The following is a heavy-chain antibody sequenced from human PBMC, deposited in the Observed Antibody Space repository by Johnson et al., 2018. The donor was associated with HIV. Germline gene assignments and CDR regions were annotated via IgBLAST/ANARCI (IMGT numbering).Heavy chain of an antibody. J-gene: IGHJ3*02. CDR1: GFIFSTYG. CDR2: IWYDGSNK. V-gene: IGHV3-33*01. CDR3: ARDVLVVITTLDAFDI. Sequence: QVQLVESGGGVVQPGRSVRLYCAASGFIFSTYGMHWVRQAPGKGLEWVAVIWYDGSNKYYVDSVKARFTISRDNAKNSLYLQMNSLRAEDTAVYYCARDVLVVITTLDAFDIWGQGTMVTVSS. D-gene: IGHD3-22*01.